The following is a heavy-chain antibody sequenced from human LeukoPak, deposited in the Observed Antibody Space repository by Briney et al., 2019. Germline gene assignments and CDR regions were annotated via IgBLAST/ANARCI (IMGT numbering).Heavy chain of an antibody. J-gene: IGHJ4*02. CDR3: ATTLHSGYYDLY. CDR1: GFTFSSYG. CDR2: IGGSGAGT. D-gene: IGHD3-22*01. Sequence: GGSLRLSCAASGFTFSSYGMHWVRQAPGKGLEWVSGIGGSGAGTYYAVSAKGRFTISRDNSKNTLYLQMNSLRAEDTAVYYCATTLHSGYYDLYWGQGTLVTVSS. V-gene: IGHV3-23*01.